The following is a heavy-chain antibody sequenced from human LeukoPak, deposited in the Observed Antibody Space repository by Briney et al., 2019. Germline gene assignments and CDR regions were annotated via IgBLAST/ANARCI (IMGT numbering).Heavy chain of an antibody. J-gene: IGHJ4*02. CDR1: GFTFSRSL. CDR2: ISPDGDGM. Sequence: PGGSLRLSCTASGFTFSRSLMNWIRQAPGKGLEWVANISPDGDGMRFVDSVKGRFTMSRDNAQSSLHLQMNSLRVEDTAFYYCAAWTDRGYSYWGQGVLVTVSS. D-gene: IGHD5-12*01. V-gene: IGHV3-7*01. CDR3: AAWTDRGYSY.